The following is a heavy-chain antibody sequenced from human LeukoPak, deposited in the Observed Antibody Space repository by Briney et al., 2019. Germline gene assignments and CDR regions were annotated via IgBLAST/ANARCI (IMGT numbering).Heavy chain of an antibody. D-gene: IGHD4-17*01. Sequence: PSETLSLTCTVSGCSISSSSYYWGWIRQPPGKGLEWIGNVYYSGNTYYTPSLKSRVTISVDTSKNQFSLKLSSVTAADTAVYYCARQLGYGDYHYWGQGTLVTVSS. J-gene: IGHJ4*02. CDR3: ARQLGYGDYHY. CDR1: GCSISSSSYY. V-gene: IGHV4-39*01. CDR2: VYYSGNT.